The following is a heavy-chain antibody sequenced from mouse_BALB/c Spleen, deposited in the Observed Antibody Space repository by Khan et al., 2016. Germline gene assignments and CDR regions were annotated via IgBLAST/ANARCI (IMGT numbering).Heavy chain of an antibody. Sequence: QVQLKQSGAELMKPGASVKISCKATGYTFSSYWLEWVKQRPGHGLEWIGDILPGSGSINFNERFKDKATFTADTSSNTAYLHSSSLTSEDAAVYYCARGNDWGQGTTLTVSS. CDR2: ILPGSGSI. CDR1: GYTFSSYW. CDR3: ARGND. J-gene: IGHJ2*01. V-gene: IGHV1-9*01.